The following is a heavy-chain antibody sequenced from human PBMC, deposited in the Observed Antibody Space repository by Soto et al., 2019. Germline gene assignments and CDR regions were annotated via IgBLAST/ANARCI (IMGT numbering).Heavy chain of an antibody. D-gene: IGHD3-10*01. Sequence: SQTLSLTCXISGDSVSSSSAAWIWIRQSPSRGLEWLGRTYYRSKWNNEYAVSMESRIAINPDTSKNQFSLQLYSVTPEDTAVYYCAGIIWFRGMDVWGQGTPVTVSS. CDR2: TYYRSKWNN. CDR3: AGIIWFRGMDV. J-gene: IGHJ6*02. CDR1: GDSVSSSSAA. V-gene: IGHV6-1*01.